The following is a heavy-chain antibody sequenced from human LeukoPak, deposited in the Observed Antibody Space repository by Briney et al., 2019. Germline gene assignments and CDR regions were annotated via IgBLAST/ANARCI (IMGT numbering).Heavy chain of an antibody. V-gene: IGHV4-61*01. Sequence: SETLSLTCTVSGGSVSSGTYYWNLIRQPPGKGLEWIGYVSNSGSTNHNPSLKSRVTISLDTSKNQFSLNLFSVTAADTAVYYCARDLGYGSGWFDSWGQGTLVTVSS. CDR1: GGSVSSGTYY. D-gene: IGHD6-25*01. CDR3: ARDLGYGSGWFDS. J-gene: IGHJ5*01. CDR2: VSNSGST.